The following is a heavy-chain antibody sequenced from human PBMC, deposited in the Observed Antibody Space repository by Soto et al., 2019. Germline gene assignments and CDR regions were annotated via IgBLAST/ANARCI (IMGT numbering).Heavy chain of an antibody. CDR1: GFTFSSNW. D-gene: IGHD6-13*01. CDR3: AKDVHYNSRTDYFDY. V-gene: IGHV3-74*01. CDR2: LNSDGASA. Sequence: GGSLRLSCAASGFTFSSNWMHWVRQDPGKGLVWVSRLNSDGASASYADAVKGRFTISRDNSKNTLFLQMNSLRAEDTAVYSCAKDVHYNSRTDYFDYWGQGTLVTVSS. J-gene: IGHJ4*02.